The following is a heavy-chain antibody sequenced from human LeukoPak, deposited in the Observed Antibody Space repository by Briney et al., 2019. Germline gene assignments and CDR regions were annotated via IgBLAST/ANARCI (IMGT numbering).Heavy chain of an antibody. CDR1: GGSISSYY. D-gene: IGHD6-13*01. CDR2: IYYSGST. CDR3: ARLASARSSFLYYYYYMDV. J-gene: IGHJ6*03. Sequence: PSETLSLTCTVSGGSISSYYWSWIRQPPGKGLEWIGYIYYSGSTNYNPSLKSRVTISVDTSKNQFSLKLSSVTAADTAVYYCARLASARSSFLYYYYYMDVWGKGTTVTISS. V-gene: IGHV4-59*12.